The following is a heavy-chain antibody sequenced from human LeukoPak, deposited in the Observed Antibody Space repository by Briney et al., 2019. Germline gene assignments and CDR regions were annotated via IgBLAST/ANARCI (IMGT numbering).Heavy chain of an antibody. J-gene: IGHJ4*02. CDR1: GDSISSYY. Sequence: SETLSLTCTVSGDSISSYYWSWIRQPPGKGLEWIGYIYYSGSTYYNPSLKSRVTISVDTSKNQFSLKLSSVTAADTAVYYCARIGPQRNYFDYWGQGTLVTVSS. CDR2: IYYSGST. CDR3: ARIGPQRNYFDY. V-gene: IGHV4-59*08.